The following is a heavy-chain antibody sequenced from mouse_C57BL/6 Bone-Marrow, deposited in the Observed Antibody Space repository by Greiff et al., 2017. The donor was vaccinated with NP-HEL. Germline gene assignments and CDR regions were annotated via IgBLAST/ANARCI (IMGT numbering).Heavy chain of an antibody. D-gene: IGHD1-1*01. J-gene: IGHJ2*01. CDR1: GYAFSSYW. CDR2: IYPGDGDT. CDR3: ARTIYYYGSFDY. V-gene: IGHV1-80*01. Sequence: VMLVESGAELVKPGASVKISCKASGYAFSSYWMNWVKQRPGKGLEWIGQIYPGDGDTNYNGKFKGKATLTADKSSSTAYMQLSSLTSEDSAVYFCARTIYYYGSFDYWGQGTTLTVSS.